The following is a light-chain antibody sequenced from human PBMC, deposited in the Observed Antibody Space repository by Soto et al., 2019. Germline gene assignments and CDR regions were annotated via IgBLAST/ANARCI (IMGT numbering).Light chain of an antibody. V-gene: IGKV3-11*01. CDR2: DAS. CDR1: QGVSSY. Sequence: EIVLTQSPATLSLSPGERATLSCRASQGVSSYLAWYQQKPGQAPRLLIYDASNRATGIPARFSGSGSGTDFDLTISSLEPEDFAVYYCQQRSNWPPTITFGQGTRLEIK. J-gene: IGKJ5*01. CDR3: QQRSNWPPTIT.